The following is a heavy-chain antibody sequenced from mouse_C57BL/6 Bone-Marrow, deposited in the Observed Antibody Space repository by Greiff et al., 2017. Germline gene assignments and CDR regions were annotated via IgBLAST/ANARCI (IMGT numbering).Heavy chain of an antibody. D-gene: IGHD2-2*01. CDR2: IYPGSGNT. J-gene: IGHJ2*01. V-gene: IGHV1-81*01. CDR3: ARERAMVTTGCHYFDY. CDR1: GYTFTSYG. Sequence: QVQLQQSGAELARPGASVKLSCKASGYTFTSYGISWVKQRTGQGLEWIGEIYPGSGNTYYNEKFKGKATLTADKSSSTAYMELRSLTSEDSAVYFCARERAMVTTGCHYFDYWGQGTTLTVSS.